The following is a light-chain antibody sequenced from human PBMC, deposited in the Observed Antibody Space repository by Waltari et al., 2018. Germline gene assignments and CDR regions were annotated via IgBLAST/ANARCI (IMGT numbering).Light chain of an antibody. Sequence: DIQMTQFPSSLSASVVDRVTITCRASQGISNYLAWYQQKPGKVPKLLIYAASNLQSGVPSRFSGSGSGTHFILTISSLQPVDVATYYCQKYDSAPQTFGQGAKVEIK. J-gene: IGKJ1*01. V-gene: IGKV1-27*01. CDR1: QGISNY. CDR3: QKYDSAPQT. CDR2: AAS.